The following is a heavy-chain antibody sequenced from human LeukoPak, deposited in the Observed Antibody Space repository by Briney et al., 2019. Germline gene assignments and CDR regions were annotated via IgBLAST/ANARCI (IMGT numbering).Heavy chain of an antibody. CDR3: ATLRLGYSFDY. D-gene: IGHD2-21*01. CDR1: GFTVSSNY. V-gene: IGHV3-53*01. J-gene: IGHJ4*02. CDR2: IYSGGST. Sequence: GGSLRLSCAASGFTVSSNYMSWVRPAPGKGLEWVSIIYSGGSTYYADSVKVRFAIPRDNSKNTLYLQMNSLRAEDTAVYYCATLRLGYSFDYWGQGTLVTVSS.